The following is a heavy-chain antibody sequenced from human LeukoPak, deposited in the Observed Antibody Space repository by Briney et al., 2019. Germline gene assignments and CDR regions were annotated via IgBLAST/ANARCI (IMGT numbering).Heavy chain of an antibody. D-gene: IGHD3-10*01. CDR3: ARDLYYYGSGSDYDVFDV. J-gene: IGHJ3*01. Sequence: GASVKVSCKASGYTFSTYGISWVRQAPGLALEWMGWIGAYKGNTYYAQKLQGRVTMTIDTSTSTAYMELRSLRSDDTAIYYCARDLYYYGSGSDYDVFDVWGQGTMVTVSS. CDR2: IGAYKGNT. V-gene: IGHV1-18*01. CDR1: GYTFSTYG.